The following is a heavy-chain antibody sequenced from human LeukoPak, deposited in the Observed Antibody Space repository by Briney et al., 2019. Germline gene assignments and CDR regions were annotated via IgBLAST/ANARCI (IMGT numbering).Heavy chain of an antibody. D-gene: IGHD4-17*01. J-gene: IGHJ1*01. CDR2: INHSGST. Sequence: TSETLSLTCAVYGGSFIGYYWSWIRQPPGKGLECIGEINHSGSTNYNPSLKSRVTISVDTSKNQFSLKLSSVTAADTAVYYCARPSDYADFQNWGQGTLVTVSS. CDR3: ARPSDYADFQN. CDR1: GGSFIGYY. V-gene: IGHV4-34*01.